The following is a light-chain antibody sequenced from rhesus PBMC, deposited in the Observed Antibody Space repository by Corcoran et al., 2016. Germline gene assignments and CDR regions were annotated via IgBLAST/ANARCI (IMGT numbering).Light chain of an antibody. Sequence: DIQMSQSPSSLSAPVGDRVTITCRASQGISSDCNGYQQKPGKAPKLLIYYANSLASGGPSRFSGSGSGTDFTLTISSLQPEGFATYYGQQCNSSPPAFGQGPKVELQ. J-gene: IGKJ1*01. CDR3: QQCNSSPPA. CDR2: YAN. V-gene: IGKV1-32*02. CDR1: QGISSD.